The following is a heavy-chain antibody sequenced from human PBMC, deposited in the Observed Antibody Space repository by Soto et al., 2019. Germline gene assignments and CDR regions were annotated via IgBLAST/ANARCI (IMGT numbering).Heavy chain of an antibody. CDR3: ARDSRPLNGMDV. V-gene: IGHV1-69*06. Sequence: SVKVSCKASGGTFSSYAISWVRQAPGQGLEWMGGIIPIFGTANYAQKFQGRVTITADKSTSTAYMELSSLRSEDTAVYYCARDSRPLNGMDVWGQGTTVTVSS. J-gene: IGHJ6*02. D-gene: IGHD6-6*01. CDR1: GGTFSSYA. CDR2: IIPIFGTA.